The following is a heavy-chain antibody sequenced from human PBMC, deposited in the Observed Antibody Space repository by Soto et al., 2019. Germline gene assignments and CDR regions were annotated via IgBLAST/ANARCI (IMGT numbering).Heavy chain of an antibody. J-gene: IGHJ4*02. CDR1: GGSISSSSYY. CDR2: IYYSGST. Sequence: TETLSLTCTVSGGSISSSSYYWGWIRQPPGKGLEWIGGIYYSGSTYYNPSLKSRVTISVDTSKNQFSLKLSSVTAADTAVYYCARQRRKGGSYGELGYWGQGTLVTVYS. V-gene: IGHV4-39*01. D-gene: IGHD1-26*01. CDR3: ARQRRKGGSYGELGY.